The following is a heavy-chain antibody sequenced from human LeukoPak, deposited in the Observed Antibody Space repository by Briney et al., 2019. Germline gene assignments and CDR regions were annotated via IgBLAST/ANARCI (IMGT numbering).Heavy chain of an antibody. Sequence: PGGSLRLSCAASGFTFSSYSMNWVRQAPGKGLEWVSSISSSSSYIYYADSVKGRFTISRDNAKNSLYLQMNSLRAEDTAVYYCASLLTYYYDSTHAFDIWGQGTMVTVSS. CDR3: ASLLTYYYDSTHAFDI. CDR2: ISSSSSYI. D-gene: IGHD3-22*01. CDR1: GFTFSSYS. V-gene: IGHV3-21*01. J-gene: IGHJ3*02.